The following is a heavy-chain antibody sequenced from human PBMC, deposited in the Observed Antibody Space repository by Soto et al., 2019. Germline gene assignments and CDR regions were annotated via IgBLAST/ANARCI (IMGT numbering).Heavy chain of an antibody. Sequence: SETLSLTCTVSGGPISSYYWSWIRQPPGKGLEWIGYIYYSGSTNYNPSLKSRVTISVDTSKNQFSLKLSSVTAADTAVYYCARGVAALGDRYDFWSGYFDYYYYYGMDVWGQGTTVTVSS. J-gene: IGHJ6*02. CDR2: IYYSGST. CDR3: ARGVAALGDRYDFWSGYFDYYYYYGMDV. V-gene: IGHV4-59*01. D-gene: IGHD3-3*01. CDR1: GGPISSYY.